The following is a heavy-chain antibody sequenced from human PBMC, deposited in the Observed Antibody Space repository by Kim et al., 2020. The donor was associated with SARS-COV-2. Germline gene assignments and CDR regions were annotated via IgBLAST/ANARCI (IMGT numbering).Heavy chain of an antibody. CDR3: ARDSGSYYGSGSYLPRIRYYYYYGMDV. V-gene: IGHV1-69*13. CDR2: IIPIFGTA. CDR1: GGTFSSYA. Sequence: SVKVSCKASGGTFSSYAISWVRQAPGQGLEWMGGIIPIFGTANYAQKFQGRVTITADESTSTAYMELSSLRSEDTAVYYCARDSGSYYGSGSYLPRIRYYYYYGMDVWGQGTTVTVSS. D-gene: IGHD3-10*01. J-gene: IGHJ6*02.